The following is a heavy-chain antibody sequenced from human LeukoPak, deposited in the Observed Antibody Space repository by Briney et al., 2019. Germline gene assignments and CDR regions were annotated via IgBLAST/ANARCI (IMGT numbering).Heavy chain of an antibody. CDR2: TIPIFGTA. V-gene: IGHV1-69*06. J-gene: IGHJ3*02. Sequence: EASVKVSCKASGGTFSNYAISWVRQAPGQGLEWMGGTIPIFGTANYAQKFQGRVTITADKSTSTAYMELSSLRSEDTAVYYCARTVVAADHDAFDIWGQGTMVTVSS. CDR3: ARTVVAADHDAFDI. CDR1: GGTFSNYA. D-gene: IGHD2-15*01.